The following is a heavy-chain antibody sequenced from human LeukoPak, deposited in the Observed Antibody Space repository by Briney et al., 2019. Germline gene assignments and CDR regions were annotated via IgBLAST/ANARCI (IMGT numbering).Heavy chain of an antibody. CDR2: IYYSGST. CDR1: GGSISSSSYY. V-gene: IGHV4-39*01. J-gene: IGHJ4*02. CDR3: AIIAARPGFDY. D-gene: IGHD6-6*01. Sequence: SETLSLTCTVSGGSISSSSYYWGWIRQPPGKGLEWIGNIYYSGSTYYNPSLKSRVTIYVDTSKNQFSLKLSSVTAADTAVYYCAIIAARPGFDYWGQGTLVTVSS.